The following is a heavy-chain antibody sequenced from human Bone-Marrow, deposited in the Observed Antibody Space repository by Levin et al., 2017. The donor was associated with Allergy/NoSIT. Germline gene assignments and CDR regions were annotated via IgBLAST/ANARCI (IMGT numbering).Heavy chain of an antibody. CDR3: ATDIEKGAFDN. CDR2: IKSKSAGGTT. J-gene: IGHJ3*02. Sequence: PGGSLRLSCAASGLTFSNTWMSWVRQAPGKGLEWVGRIKSKSAGGTTDYAAPVKGRFTIPRDDSKDTLYLQINSLKTEDTAVYYCATDIEKGAFDNWGQGTMVAVSS. CDR1: GLTFSNTW. V-gene: IGHV3-15*01.